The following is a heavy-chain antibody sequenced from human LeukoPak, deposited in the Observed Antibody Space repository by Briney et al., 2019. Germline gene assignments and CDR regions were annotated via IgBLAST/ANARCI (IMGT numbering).Heavy chain of an antibody. J-gene: IGHJ2*01. CDR3: ATLGEQWLVRRLVGYFDL. D-gene: IGHD6-19*01. CDR1: GYTFTSYG. Sequence: GAPVKVSCKASGYTFTSYGISWVRQAPGQGLEWMGWISAYNGNTNYAQKLQGRVTMTTDTSTSTAYMELRSLRSEDTAVYYCATLGEQWLVRRLVGYFDLWGRGTLVTVSS. V-gene: IGHV1-18*01. CDR2: ISAYNGNT.